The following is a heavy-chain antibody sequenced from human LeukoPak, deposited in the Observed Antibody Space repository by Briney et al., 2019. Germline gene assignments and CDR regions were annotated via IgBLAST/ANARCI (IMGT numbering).Heavy chain of an antibody. CDR3: TAHLPGGWSDYFVY. CDR1: GFIFSRAW. Sequence: GGSLRLSCAASGFIFSRAWMSWVRQAPGKGLEWVGRIKSEAAGGTTNYAAPVKGRFTISRDDSGNSLYLQMDSLKSEDTAVYFCTAHLPGGWSDYFVYWPQGILVTVSS. CDR2: IKSEAAGGTT. J-gene: IGHJ4*02. V-gene: IGHV3-15*01. D-gene: IGHD6-19*01.